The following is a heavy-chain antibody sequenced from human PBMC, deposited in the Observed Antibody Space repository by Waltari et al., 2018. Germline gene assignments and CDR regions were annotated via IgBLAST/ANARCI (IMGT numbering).Heavy chain of an antibody. CDR1: GYTFSHHH. Sequence: QLVQSGAEVKRPCAAVTVSCKYSGYTFSHHHIDWVRQAPVQGLEWMGWISIYSGDTKLAQRFQDRATITTDTSTTTVFLELRGLRSDDTAVYYCAREGRAVAGSWFAHWGQGTPVTVS. V-gene: IGHV1-18*04. CDR3: AREGRAVAGSWFAH. CDR2: ISIYSGDT. J-gene: IGHJ5*02. D-gene: IGHD6-19*01.